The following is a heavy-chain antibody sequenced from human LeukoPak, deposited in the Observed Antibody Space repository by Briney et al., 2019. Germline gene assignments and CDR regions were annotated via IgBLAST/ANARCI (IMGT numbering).Heavy chain of an antibody. V-gene: IGHV1-18*04. D-gene: IGHD6-19*01. Sequence: ASVKVSCKTSGYTFTGYYIHWVREAPGQGLEWMGWISAYNGNTNYAQKLQGRVTMTTDTSTSTAYMELRSLRSDDTAVYYCARSNQWLPWDYWGQGTLVTVSS. J-gene: IGHJ4*02. CDR1: GYTFTGYY. CDR3: ARSNQWLPWDY. CDR2: ISAYNGNT.